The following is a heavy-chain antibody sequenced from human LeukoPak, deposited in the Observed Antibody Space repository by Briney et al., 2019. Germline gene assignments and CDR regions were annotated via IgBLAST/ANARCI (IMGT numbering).Heavy chain of an antibody. J-gene: IGHJ5*02. Sequence: ASVKVSCKASGYTFTSYPMHWVRQAPGQRLEWMGWINAGNGNTKYSQKFQGRVTITRDTSASTAYMELSSLRSEDTAVYYCARGPYGDYGWFDPWGQGTLVTVSS. D-gene: IGHD4-17*01. CDR3: ARGPYGDYGWFDP. V-gene: IGHV1-3*01. CDR1: GYTFTSYP. CDR2: INAGNGNT.